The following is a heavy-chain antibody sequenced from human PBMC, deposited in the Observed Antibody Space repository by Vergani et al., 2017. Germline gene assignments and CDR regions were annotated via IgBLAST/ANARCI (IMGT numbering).Heavy chain of an antibody. CDR2: IWYDGSNK. J-gene: IGHJ6*02. D-gene: IGHD1-26*01. CDR3: ARDFGGSYYYYGMDV. Sequence: QVQLVESGGGVVQPGRSLRLSCAASGFTFSSYGMHWVRQAPGKGLEWVAVIWYDGSNKYYADSVKGRFTISRDNSKNTLYLQMNSLRAEDTAVYYCARDFGGSYYYYGMDVWGQGTTVTVSS. CDR1: GFTFSSYG. V-gene: IGHV3-33*01.